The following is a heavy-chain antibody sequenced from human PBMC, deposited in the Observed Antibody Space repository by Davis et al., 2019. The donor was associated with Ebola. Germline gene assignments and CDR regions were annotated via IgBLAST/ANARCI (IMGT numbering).Heavy chain of an antibody. J-gene: IGHJ4*02. V-gene: IGHV3-21*01. D-gene: IGHD4-17*01. CDR2: ISSSSNYI. CDR3: ARPSETYGGAFDY. Sequence: GESLKISCAASGFTFSSNSMNWVRQAPGKGLEWVSFISSSSNYIYYADSVKGRFTVSRDNAKNSLYLQMNRLRAEDTAVYYCARPSETYGGAFDYWGQGTLVTVSS. CDR1: GFTFSSNS.